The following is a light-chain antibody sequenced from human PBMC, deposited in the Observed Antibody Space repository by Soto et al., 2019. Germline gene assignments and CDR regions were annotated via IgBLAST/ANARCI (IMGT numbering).Light chain of an antibody. J-gene: IGKJ1*01. Sequence: DIGMTQRPLSLSVTPGQPASISCKSSQSLLYVDGKTYLYWYLQKSGQPPQLLIYEVFNRIAGVVDRFSGSVSGTDFTLKISRVEAEDVGVYYCMQGIQLPRTFGEGTKVELK. CDR1: QSLLYVDGKTY. CDR2: EVF. CDR3: MQGIQLPRT. V-gene: IGKV2D-29*01.